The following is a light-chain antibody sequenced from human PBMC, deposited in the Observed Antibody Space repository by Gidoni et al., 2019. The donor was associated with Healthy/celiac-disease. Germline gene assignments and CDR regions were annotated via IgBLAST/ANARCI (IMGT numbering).Light chain of an antibody. V-gene: IGKV3-15*01. J-gene: IGKJ1*01. CDR1: QSVSSN. CDR2: GAS. CDR3: QQYNNWPPWT. Sequence: EIVMTQSPATLSVSPGERATLSCRASQSVSSNLAWYQQKPGRAPRLLIYGASTRATGIPARFSGGGSGTEFTLTISSLQSEDFAVYYCQQYNNWPPWTFGQGTKVEIK.